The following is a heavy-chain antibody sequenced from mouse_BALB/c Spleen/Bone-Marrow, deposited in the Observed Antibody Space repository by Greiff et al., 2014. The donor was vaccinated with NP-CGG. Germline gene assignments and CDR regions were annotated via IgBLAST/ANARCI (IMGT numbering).Heavy chain of an antibody. D-gene: IGHD2-4*01. Sequence: QVQLQQSGPELVKPGASVRISCKASGYTFTSYYIHWVKRRPGQGLEWIGWIYPGDFNTKYNEKFKGKATLTADKSSSTAYMQLSSLPSEDSAVYFCARKSQRAYDSMNYWGPGTSVTVSS. CDR3: ARKSQRAYDSMNY. CDR1: GYTFTSYY. CDR2: IYPGDFNT. V-gene: IGHV1S56*01. J-gene: IGHJ4*01.